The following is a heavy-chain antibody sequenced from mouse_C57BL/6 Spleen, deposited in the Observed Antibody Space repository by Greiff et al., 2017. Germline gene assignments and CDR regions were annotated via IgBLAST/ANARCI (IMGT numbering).Heavy chain of an antibody. CDR3: ARTLSEDYAMDD. Sequence: QVQLQQPGAELVKPGASVKLSCKASGYTFTSYWMHWVKQRPGQGLEWIGMIHPNSGSTNYNEKFKSKATLTVDKSSSTAYMQLSSLTSEDSAVYYCARTLSEDYAMDDWGQGTSVTVSS. J-gene: IGHJ4*01. V-gene: IGHV1-64*01. CDR1: GYTFTSYW. D-gene: IGHD6-2*01. CDR2: IHPNSGST.